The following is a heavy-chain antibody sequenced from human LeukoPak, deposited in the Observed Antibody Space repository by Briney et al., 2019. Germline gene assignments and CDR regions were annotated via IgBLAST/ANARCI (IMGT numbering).Heavy chain of an antibody. CDR3: AREAGWVAVAGTRAFDI. CDR2: IYYSGST. J-gene: IGHJ3*02. V-gene: IGHV4-59*01. Sequence: PSETLSLTCTVSGGPISSYYWSWIRQPPGKGLEWIGYIYYSGSTNYNPSLKSRVTISVDTSKNQFSLKLSSVTAADTAVYYCAREAGWVAVAGTRAFDIWGQGTMVTVSS. D-gene: IGHD6-19*01. CDR1: GGPISSYY.